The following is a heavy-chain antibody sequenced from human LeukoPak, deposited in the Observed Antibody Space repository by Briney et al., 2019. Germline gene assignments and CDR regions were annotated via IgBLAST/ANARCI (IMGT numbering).Heavy chain of an antibody. CDR1: EGTFSSYA. D-gene: IGHD1-26*01. V-gene: IGHV1-69*05. Sequence: GASVKVSCKASEGTFSSYAISWVRQAPGQGLEWMGGIIPIFGTANYAQKFQGRVTITTDESTSTAYMELSSLRSEDTAVYYCARGFGSYYFDYWGQGTLVTVSS. CDR3: ARGFGSYYFDY. CDR2: IIPIFGTA. J-gene: IGHJ4*02.